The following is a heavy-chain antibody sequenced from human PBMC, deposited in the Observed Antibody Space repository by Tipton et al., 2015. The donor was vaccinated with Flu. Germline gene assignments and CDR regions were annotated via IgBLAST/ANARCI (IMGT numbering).Heavy chain of an antibody. J-gene: IGHJ6*02. CDR3: ARPPRMVRFSYGMAV. D-gene: IGHD3-10*01. Sequence: SLRLSCEASGFTFSNYGMHWVRQAPGRGLEWVAAISYDGSDKYHADSVKGRFTISRDSSKNTLYLQMNSLRTEDTAEYYCARPPRMVRFSYGMAVWGQGTTVTGSS. CDR2: ISYDGSDK. V-gene: IGHV3-30*03. CDR1: GFTFSNYG.